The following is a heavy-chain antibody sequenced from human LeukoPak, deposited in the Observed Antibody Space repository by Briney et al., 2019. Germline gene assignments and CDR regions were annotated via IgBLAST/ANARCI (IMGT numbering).Heavy chain of an antibody. V-gene: IGHV3-23*01. Sequence: GGSLRLSCAASGFTLSTYSMNWVRQAPGKGLEWVSAISGSGGSTYYADSVKGRFTISRDNSKNTLYLQMNSLRAEDTAVYYCAKGGEWLEFDYWGQGTLVTVSS. J-gene: IGHJ4*02. CDR2: ISGSGGST. CDR1: GFTLSTYS. D-gene: IGHD6-19*01. CDR3: AKGGEWLEFDY.